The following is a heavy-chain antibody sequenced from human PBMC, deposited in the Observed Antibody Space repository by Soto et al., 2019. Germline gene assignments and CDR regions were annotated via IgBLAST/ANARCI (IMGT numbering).Heavy chain of an antibody. CDR2: IIPNFGTA. J-gene: IGHJ3*02. V-gene: IGHV1-69*13. Sequence: ASVKVSCKASGGTFSSYAIRWVGQAPGQGSEWMGGIIPNFGTANYAQKFQGRVTITANGSTSTAYMELSSLRSEDTAVYYCARDRWAYYDDSSGSARAFDIWGQGTMVTVSS. CDR3: ARDRWAYYDDSSGSARAFDI. CDR1: GGTFSSYA. D-gene: IGHD3-22*01.